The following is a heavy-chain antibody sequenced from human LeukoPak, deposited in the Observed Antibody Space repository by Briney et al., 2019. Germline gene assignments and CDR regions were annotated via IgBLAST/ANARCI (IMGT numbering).Heavy chain of an antibody. CDR1: GYTFTGYY. J-gene: IGHJ3*02. V-gene: IGHV1-2*02. D-gene: IGHD3-9*01. CDR2: INPNSGGT. CDR3: ARADSGISYDILTGYIRGGYDAFDI. Sequence: ASVKVSCKASGYTFTGYYMHWVRQAPGQGLEWMGWINPNSGGTNYAQKFQGRVTMTRDTSISTAYMELSRLRSDDTAVYYCARADSGISYDILTGYIRGGYDAFDIWGQGTMVTVSS.